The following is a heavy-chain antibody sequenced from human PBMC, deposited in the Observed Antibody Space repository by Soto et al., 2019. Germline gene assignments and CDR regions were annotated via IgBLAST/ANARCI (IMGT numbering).Heavy chain of an antibody. CDR1: GFTFSSYG. J-gene: IGHJ6*02. CDR3: AKTRKAEYQLLYGIWRYYYGMDV. CDR2: ISYDGSNK. D-gene: IGHD2-2*02. Sequence: GGSLRLSCAASGFTFSSYGMHWVRQAPGKGLEWVAVISYDGSNKYYADSVKGRFTISRDNSKNTLYLQMNSLRAEDTAVYYCAKTRKAEYQLLYGIWRYYYGMDVWDQGTTVTVSS. V-gene: IGHV3-30*18.